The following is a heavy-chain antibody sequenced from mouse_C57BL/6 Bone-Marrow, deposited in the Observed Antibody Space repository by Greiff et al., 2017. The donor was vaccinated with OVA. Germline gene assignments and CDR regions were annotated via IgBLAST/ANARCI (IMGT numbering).Heavy chain of an antibody. CDR3: ARSITTVDYFDY. Sequence: VQLQQPGAELVRPGSSVKLSCKASGYTFTSYWMHWVKQRPIQGLEWIGNIDPSDSETHYNQKFKDKATLTVDKSSSTAYMQLSSLTSEDSAVYDCARSITTVDYFDYWGQGTTLTVSS. V-gene: IGHV1-52*01. CDR2: IDPSDSET. D-gene: IGHD1-1*01. J-gene: IGHJ2*01. CDR1: GYTFTSYW.